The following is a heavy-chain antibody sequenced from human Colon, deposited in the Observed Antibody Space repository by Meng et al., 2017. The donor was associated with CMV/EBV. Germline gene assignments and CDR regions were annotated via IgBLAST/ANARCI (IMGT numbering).Heavy chain of an antibody. CDR3: ARGRDGLVSDKAWFDS. V-gene: IGHV3-23*01. J-gene: IGHJ5*01. CDR2: INGNGRHT. D-gene: IGHD5-24*01. CDR1: GFTFSNDA. Sequence: GGSLRLSCAASGFTFSNDAASWARLTRGKGLEMVAAINGNGRHTYYADSVKGRFTVSRDNAKETVYLQMNSLRVEDTAIYYCARGRDGLVSDKAWFDSWGQGTEVTVSS.